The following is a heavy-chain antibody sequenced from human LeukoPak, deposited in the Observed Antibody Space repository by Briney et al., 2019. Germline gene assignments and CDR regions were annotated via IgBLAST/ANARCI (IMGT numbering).Heavy chain of an antibody. CDR2: ISGSAAST. V-gene: IGHV3-23*01. Sequence: GGSLRLSCAASGFTFSRYAMSWVRQAPGKGLEWVSGISGSAASTYYADSVKGRFTIFRDNSKSTLYLQMNSLRAEDTAVYFCARDKAVAAYDYWGQGALVTVSS. CDR1: GFTFSRYA. CDR3: ARDKAVAAYDY. J-gene: IGHJ4*02. D-gene: IGHD6-19*01.